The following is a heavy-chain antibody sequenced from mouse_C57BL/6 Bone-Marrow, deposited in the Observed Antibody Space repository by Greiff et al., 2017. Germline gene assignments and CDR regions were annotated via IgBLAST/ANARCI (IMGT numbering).Heavy chain of an antibody. CDR2: IDPETGGT. Sequence: QVQLQQSGAELVRPGASVTLSCKASGYTFTDYEMHWVKQTPVHGLEWIGAIDPETGGTAYNQKFKGKAILTADKSSSTAYMGLRSLTSEDSAVYYCTRGGYSWFAYWGQGTLVTVSA. CDR1: GYTFTDYE. V-gene: IGHV1-15*01. CDR3: TRGGYSWFAY. J-gene: IGHJ3*01.